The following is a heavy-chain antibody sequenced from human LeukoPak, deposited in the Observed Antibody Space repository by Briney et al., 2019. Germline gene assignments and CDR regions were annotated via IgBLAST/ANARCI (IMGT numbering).Heavy chain of an antibody. Sequence: GGSLRLSCAASGFTFSSYSMNWVRQAPGKGLEWVSYISSGSSTIYYADSVKGRFTISRDNAKNSLYLQMNSLRAEDTAVYYCARGALDFWSGEDYWGQGTLVTVSS. CDR2: ISSGSSTI. V-gene: IGHV3-48*01. D-gene: IGHD3-3*01. CDR3: ARGALDFWSGEDY. J-gene: IGHJ4*02. CDR1: GFTFSSYS.